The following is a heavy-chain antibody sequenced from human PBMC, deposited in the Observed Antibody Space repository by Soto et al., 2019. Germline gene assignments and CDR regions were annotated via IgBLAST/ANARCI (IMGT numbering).Heavy chain of an antibody. CDR1: GFTFCDDA. J-gene: IGHJ4*02. Sequence: SLRLSCAASGFTFCDDAMHWVPQAPGKGLEWVSGISWNSGSIGYADSVKGRFTISRDNAKNSLYLQMNSLRAEDTALYYCAKDILSGTTSVIDYWGQGTLVTVS. D-gene: IGHD1-1*01. V-gene: IGHV3-9*01. CDR2: ISWNSGSI. CDR3: AKDILSGTTSVIDY.